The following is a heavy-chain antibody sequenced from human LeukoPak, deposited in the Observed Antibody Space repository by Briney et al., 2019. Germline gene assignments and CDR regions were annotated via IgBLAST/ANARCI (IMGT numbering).Heavy chain of an antibody. V-gene: IGHV4-59*01. Sequence: PSETLSLTCTVSGGSISSYYWSWIRQPPGKGLEWIGYIYYSGSTNYNPSLKSRVTISVDTSKNQFSLKLSSVTAADTAVYYCATGYYYDSSGFSDYWGQGTLVTVSS. D-gene: IGHD3-22*01. CDR3: ATGYYYDSSGFSDY. CDR1: GGSISSYY. CDR2: IYYSGST. J-gene: IGHJ4*02.